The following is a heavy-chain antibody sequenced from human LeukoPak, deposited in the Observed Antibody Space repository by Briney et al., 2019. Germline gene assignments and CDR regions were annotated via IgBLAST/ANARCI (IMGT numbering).Heavy chain of an antibody. CDR2: IYTSGST. J-gene: IGHJ6*03. CDR1: GGSISSGSYY. V-gene: IGHV4-61*02. Sequence: SETLSLTCTVSGGSISSGSYYWSWIRQPAGKGLEWIGRIYTSGSTNYNPSLKSRVTISVDTSKNQFSLKLSSVTAADTAVYYCASWGYYYYYMDVWGKGTTVTVSS. CDR3: ASWGYYYYYMDV. D-gene: IGHD3-16*01.